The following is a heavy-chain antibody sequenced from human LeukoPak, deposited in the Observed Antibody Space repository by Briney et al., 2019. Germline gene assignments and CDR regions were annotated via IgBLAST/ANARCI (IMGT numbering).Heavy chain of an antibody. CDR1: GFTSSTYT. CDR3: ARGSTCYESSGQVPFDY. V-gene: IGHV3-48*01. CDR2: ISGSSGII. Sequence: GGSLRLSCAASGFTSSTYTMNWVRQAPGKGLEWVSYISGSSGIIDYADSVRGRFTISRDNAKNSLYLQMNSLRAEDTAVYYCARGSTCYESSGQVPFDYWGQGTLVTVSS. D-gene: IGHD3-22*01. J-gene: IGHJ4*02.